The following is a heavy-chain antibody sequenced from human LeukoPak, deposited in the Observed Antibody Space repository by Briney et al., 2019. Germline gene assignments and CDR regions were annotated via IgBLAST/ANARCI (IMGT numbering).Heavy chain of an antibody. J-gene: IGHJ6*02. CDR3: ARSAARLRYYYAMDV. D-gene: IGHD6-6*01. CDR2: IYSGDSGVST. Sequence: SGGSLRLSCAASGFSVSNTYMSWVRQAPGKGLEWVSVIYSGDSGVSTYYADSVKGRFTISRHNSKNTLYLQMSSLRAEDTAVYFCARSAARLRYYYAMDVWGQETTVTVCS. V-gene: IGHV3-53*04. CDR1: GFSVSNTY.